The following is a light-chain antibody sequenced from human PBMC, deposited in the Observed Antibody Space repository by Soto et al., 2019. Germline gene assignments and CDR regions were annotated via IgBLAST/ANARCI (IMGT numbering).Light chain of an antibody. CDR3: QQSYSTPLIT. CDR2: AAS. CDR1: QSISSY. Sequence: DIQMTQSPSSLSASLGDRVTITYRASQSISSYLNWYQQKPGKAPKLLIYAASSLQSGVPSRFSGSGSGTDFTLTISSLQPEDFATYYCQQSYSTPLITFGQGTRLEIK. J-gene: IGKJ5*01. V-gene: IGKV1-39*01.